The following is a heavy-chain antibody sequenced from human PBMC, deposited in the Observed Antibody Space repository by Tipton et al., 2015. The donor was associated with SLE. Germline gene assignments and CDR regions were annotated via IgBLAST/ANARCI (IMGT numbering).Heavy chain of an antibody. J-gene: IGHJ4*02. Sequence: TLSLTCSVSGGSISSSSYYWGWIRQPPGKGLEWIGSIYYSGSTYYNPSLKSRVTISVDTSKNQFSLKLSSVTAADTAVYYCARWELHGGDFDAWGQRTLVTVSS. CDR3: ARWELHGGDFDA. CDR1: GGSISSSSYY. CDR2: IYYSGST. V-gene: IGHV4-39*01. D-gene: IGHD1-26*01.